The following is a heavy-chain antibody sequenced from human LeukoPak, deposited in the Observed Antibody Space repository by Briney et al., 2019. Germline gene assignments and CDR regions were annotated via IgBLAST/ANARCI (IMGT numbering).Heavy chain of an antibody. D-gene: IGHD2-15*01. CDR1: GFTFSNYW. Sequence: GGSLRLSCSASGFTFSNYWMSWVRQAPGKGLEWVANIKQDESEKYYVDSVKGRFTISRDNAKSSLYLQMNSLRAEDTAVYYCARALDSGSSRYQAFEEWGQGTLVTVSS. J-gene: IGHJ4*02. CDR2: IKQDESEK. CDR3: ARALDSGSSRYQAFEE. V-gene: IGHV3-7*01.